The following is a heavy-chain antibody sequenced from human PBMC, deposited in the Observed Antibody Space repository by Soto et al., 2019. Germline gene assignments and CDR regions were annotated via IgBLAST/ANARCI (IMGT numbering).Heavy chain of an antibody. CDR3: AKGAHDYGDPSEAFDI. V-gene: IGHV3-23*01. CDR2: ISGSGGST. J-gene: IGHJ3*02. CDR1: GFTFSSYA. Sequence: GGSLRLSCVDSGFTFSSYAMSWVRQAPGKGLEWVSAISGSGGSTFYADSVKGRFTISRDNSKNTLYLQMNSLRAEDTAVYYCAKGAHDYGDPSEAFDIWGQGTMVTVSS. D-gene: IGHD4-17*01.